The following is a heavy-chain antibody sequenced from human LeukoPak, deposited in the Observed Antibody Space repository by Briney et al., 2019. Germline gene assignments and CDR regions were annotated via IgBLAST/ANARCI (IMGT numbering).Heavy chain of an antibody. CDR2: INHSGST. V-gene: IGHV4-34*01. CDR3: ARDATRDGYNFIGY. J-gene: IGHJ4*02. Sequence: PSETLSLTCAVYGGSFSGYYWSWIRQPPGKGLEWIGEINHSGSTYYNPSLKSRVTISVDTSKNQFSLKLSSVTAADTAVYYCARDATRDGYNFIGYWGQGTLVTVSS. CDR1: GGSFSGYY. D-gene: IGHD5-24*01.